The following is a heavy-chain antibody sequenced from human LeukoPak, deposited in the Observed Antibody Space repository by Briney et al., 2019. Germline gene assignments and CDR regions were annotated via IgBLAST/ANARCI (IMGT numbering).Heavy chain of an antibody. D-gene: IGHD3-10*01. CDR2: IYYSGST. J-gene: IGHJ6*02. V-gene: IGHV4-59*01. CDR3: ARGQEPYGSGSYPGYYYYGMDV. Sequence: SETLSLTCTVSGGSISSYYWSWIRQPPGKGLEWIGYIYYSGSTNYNPSLKSRVTISVDTSKNQFSLKLSSVTAADTAVYYCARGQEPYGSGSYPGYYYYGMDVWGQGTTVTVSS. CDR1: GGSISSYY.